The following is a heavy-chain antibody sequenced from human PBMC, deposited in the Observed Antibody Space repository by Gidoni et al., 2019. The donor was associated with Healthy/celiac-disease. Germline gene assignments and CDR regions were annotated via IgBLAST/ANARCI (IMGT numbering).Heavy chain of an antibody. CDR2: ISWDGGST. CDR1: GFTFDDYT. Sequence: EVQLVESGGVVVQPGGSLRLSWAASGFTFDDYTMHWVRQAPGKGLEWVSLISWDGGSTYYADSVKGRFTISRDNSKNSLYLQMNSLRTEDTALYYCAKDGQIANFDYWGQGTLVTVSS. J-gene: IGHJ4*02. V-gene: IGHV3-43*01. CDR3: AKDGQIANFDY. D-gene: IGHD6-13*01.